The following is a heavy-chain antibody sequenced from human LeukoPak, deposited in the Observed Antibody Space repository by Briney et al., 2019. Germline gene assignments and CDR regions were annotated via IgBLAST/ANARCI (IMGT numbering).Heavy chain of an antibody. J-gene: IGHJ4*02. CDR2: IYTSGST. CDR3: ARGTPYYDYVWGSYRYPYFYGY. V-gene: IGHV4-61*02. CDR1: GGSISSGSYY. Sequence: SETLSLTCTVSGGSISSGSYYWSWIRQPAGKGLEWIGRIYTSGSTNYNPSLKSRVTISVDTSKNQFSLKLSSVTAADTAVYYCARGTPYYDYVWGSYRYPYFYGYWGQGTLVTVSS. D-gene: IGHD3-16*02.